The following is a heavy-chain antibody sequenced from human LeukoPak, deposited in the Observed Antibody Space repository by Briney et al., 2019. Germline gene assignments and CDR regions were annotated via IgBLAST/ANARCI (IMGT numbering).Heavy chain of an antibody. CDR1: GGTFSSYA. V-gene: IGHV1-69*05. Sequence: SVKVSCKASGGTFSSYAISWVRQAPGQGLEWMGGIIPIFGTANYAQKFQGRVTITTDESTSTAYMELSSLRSEDSAVYYCARCSDFWSGSAWFDPWGQGTLVTVSS. J-gene: IGHJ5*02. D-gene: IGHD3-3*01. CDR2: IIPIFGTA. CDR3: ARCSDFWSGSAWFDP.